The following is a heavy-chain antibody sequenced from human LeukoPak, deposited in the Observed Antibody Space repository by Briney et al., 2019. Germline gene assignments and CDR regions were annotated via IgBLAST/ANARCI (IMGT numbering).Heavy chain of an antibody. V-gene: IGHV5-51*01. J-gene: IGHJ4*02. CDR3: AREHVDSGISAYYPDY. CDR2: IYPGDSDT. D-gene: IGHD3-22*01. CDR1: GYTFSRYW. Sequence: GDSLKISCEVSGYTFSRYWIAWVRQMPGKGLQWMGVIYPGDSDTIYSPSFQGQVTISADKSNNTAYLQWSSLKASDTAMYYCAREHVDSGISAYYPDYWGQGTLVTVSS.